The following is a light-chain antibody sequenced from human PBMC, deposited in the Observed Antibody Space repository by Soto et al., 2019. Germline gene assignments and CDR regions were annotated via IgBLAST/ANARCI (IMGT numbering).Light chain of an antibody. CDR2: AAS. CDR1: QSITSY. CDR3: QQSYSSPYT. J-gene: IGKJ2*01. V-gene: IGKV1-39*01. Sequence: DIQMTQSPSSLSASVGDRVTITCRASQSITSYLNWYQQKPGKAPKLLIFAASSLQSVVPSRFSGSGSGTDFTLTISSLQPEDSATYYCQQSYSSPYTLGQGTKLEIK.